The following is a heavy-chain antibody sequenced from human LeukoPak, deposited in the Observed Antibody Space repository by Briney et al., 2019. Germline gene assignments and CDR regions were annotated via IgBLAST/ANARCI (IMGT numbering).Heavy chain of an antibody. Sequence: PGGSLRLSCAASGFIFSSYGMHWVRQAPGKGLEWVAFIRYDGSNKYYADSVKGRFTISRDNSKNTLYLQMNSLRAEDTAVYYCAKDPTWAQYYYGPPGIRGQGTMVTVSS. D-gene: IGHD3-10*01. CDR3: AKDPTWAQYYYGPPGI. CDR2: IRYDGSNK. CDR1: GFIFSSYG. J-gene: IGHJ3*02. V-gene: IGHV3-30*02.